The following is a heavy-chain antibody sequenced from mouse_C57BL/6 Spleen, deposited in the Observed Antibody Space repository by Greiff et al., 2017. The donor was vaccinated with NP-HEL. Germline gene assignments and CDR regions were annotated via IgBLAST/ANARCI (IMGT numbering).Heavy chain of an antibody. Sequence: EVNLVESGGGLVKPGGSLKLSCAASGFTFSDYGMHWVRQAPEKGLEWVAYISRGSSTIYSAATVKGRFTISRDNAKHTLFLQMTSLRAEDTAMYYCARYYEGVYYAMDYGGQGTSVTVSS. CDR2: ISRGSSTI. CDR1: GFTFSDYG. CDR3: ARYYEGVYYAMDY. V-gene: IGHV5-17*01. J-gene: IGHJ4*01. D-gene: IGHD2-4*01.